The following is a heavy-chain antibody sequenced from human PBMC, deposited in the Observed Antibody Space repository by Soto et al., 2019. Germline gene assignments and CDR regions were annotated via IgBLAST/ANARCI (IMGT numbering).Heavy chain of an antibody. CDR3: AREPLIMVRGVMTGYGMDV. V-gene: IGHV4-59*01. CDR2: IYYSGST. CDR1: GGSISSYY. D-gene: IGHD3-10*01. J-gene: IGHJ6*02. Sequence: SETLSLTCTVSGGSISSYYWNWIRQPPGKGLEWIGYIYYSGSTNYNPSLKSRVTISVDTSKNQFSLKLSSVTAADTAVYYCAREPLIMVRGVMTGYGMDVWGQGTTVTVSS.